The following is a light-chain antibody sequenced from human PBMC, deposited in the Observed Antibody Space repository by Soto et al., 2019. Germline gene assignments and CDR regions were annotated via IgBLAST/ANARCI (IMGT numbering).Light chain of an antibody. CDR2: DAP. J-gene: IGKJ1*01. CDR1: QGTGSW. CDR3: QHYDSYSQT. V-gene: IGKV1-5*01. Sequence: DIQLPQSPSTLSASVGDRVTITCRASQGTGSWLAWYRQKPGKAPKLLIFDAPSLESGVPSRFSASGSGAEFTVTFASLQSDDFATYDCQHYDSYSQTCGPGTKVEVK.